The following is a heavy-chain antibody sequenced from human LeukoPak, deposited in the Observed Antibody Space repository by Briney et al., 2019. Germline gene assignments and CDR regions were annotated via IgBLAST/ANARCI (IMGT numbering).Heavy chain of an antibody. CDR3: ARGLEYDSSGYLPYYYYYMDV. D-gene: IGHD3-22*01. CDR1: GFTFSSYG. J-gene: IGHJ6*03. CDR2: IRYDGSNK. Sequence: GGSLRLSCAASGFTFSSYGMHWVRQAPGKGLEWVAFIRYDGSNKYYADSVKGRFTISRDNSKNTLYLQMNSLRAEYTAVYYCARGLEYDSSGYLPYYYYYMDVWGKGTTVTVSS. V-gene: IGHV3-30*02.